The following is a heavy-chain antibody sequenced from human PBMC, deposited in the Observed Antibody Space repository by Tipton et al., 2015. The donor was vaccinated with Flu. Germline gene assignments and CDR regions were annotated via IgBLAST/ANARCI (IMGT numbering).Heavy chain of an antibody. J-gene: IGHJ4*02. V-gene: IGHV1-46*01. CDR2: INPSGDTT. D-gene: IGHD2-15*01. CDR3: ARPYCSGGTCYSDPLDY. CDR1: GYTFTSHY. Sequence: QSGPEVKKPGASVKVSCKASGYTFTSHYMNWVRQAPGQGLEWMGIINPSGDTTSYAQKFQGRVTMTSDTSTSTVYMELSSLRSEDTAVYYCARPYCSGGTCYSDPLDYWGQGTLVTVSS.